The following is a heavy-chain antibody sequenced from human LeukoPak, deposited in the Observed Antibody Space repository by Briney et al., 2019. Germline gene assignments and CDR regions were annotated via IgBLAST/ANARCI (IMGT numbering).Heavy chain of an antibody. J-gene: IGHJ6*02. CDR3: ARHRRGYSYGYDGGYYYYYYGMDV. D-gene: IGHD5-18*01. CDR2: IYYSGST. CDR1: GYSISSGYY. Sequence: SETLSLTCTVSGYSISSGYYWGWIRQPPGKGLEWIGYIYYSGSTNYNPSLKSRVTISVDTSKNQFSLKLSSVTAADTAVYYCARHRRGYSYGYDGGYYYYYYGMDVWGQGTTVTVSS. V-gene: IGHV4-38-2*02.